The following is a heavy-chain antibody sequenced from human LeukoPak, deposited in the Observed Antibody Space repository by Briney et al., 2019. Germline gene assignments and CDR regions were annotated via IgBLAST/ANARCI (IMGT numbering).Heavy chain of an antibody. D-gene: IGHD5-12*01. CDR3: ARLGWATAPLDY. J-gene: IGHJ4*02. Sequence: GSLRLSCAASGFTLSVSYMSWIRQAPGTGLEWVSYISSSSSYTNYADSVKGRFTISRDNAKNSLYLQMNSLRAEDTAVYYCARLGWATAPLDYWGQGTLVTVSS. CDR2: ISSSSSYT. V-gene: IGHV3-11*06. CDR1: GFTLSVSY.